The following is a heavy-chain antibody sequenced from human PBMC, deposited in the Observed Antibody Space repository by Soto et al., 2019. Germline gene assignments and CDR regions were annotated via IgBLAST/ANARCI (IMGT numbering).Heavy chain of an antibody. J-gene: IGHJ4*02. CDR2: IIPIFGTA. V-gene: IGHV1-69*13. CDR1: GGTFSSYA. Sequence: ASVKVSCKASGGTFSSYAISWVRQAPGQGLEWMGGIIPIFGTANYAQKFQGRVTITADESTSTAYMELSSLRSEDTAVYYCAGSPDMRYYFDYWGRGTLVTVSS. CDR3: AGSPDMRYYFDY.